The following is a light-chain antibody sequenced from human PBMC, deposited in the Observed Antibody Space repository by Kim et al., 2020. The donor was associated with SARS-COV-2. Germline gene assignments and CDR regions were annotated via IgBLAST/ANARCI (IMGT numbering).Light chain of an antibody. CDR1: NGRSCY. V-gene: IGLV3-19*01. CDR2: DEN. Sequence: VASAQTVSIAGNRDNGRSCYTPWYQQRSGRPPVLVIYDENTRPSGIPDRFSGSRLGNTASLTITEAQAEDEADCYCNSRESSGKMVFGGGTQLTVL. CDR3: NSRESSGKMV. J-gene: IGLJ2*01.